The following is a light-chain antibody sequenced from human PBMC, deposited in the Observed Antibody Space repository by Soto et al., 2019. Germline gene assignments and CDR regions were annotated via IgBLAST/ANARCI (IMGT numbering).Light chain of an antibody. J-gene: IGLJ1*01. Sequence: QSALTQPASLSGSPGQSIAISCTGTSSDDGGYNYVSWYKPQPGKAPKLLINDVSNRPSGVSSRFSGSKSGNTASLTISGINYKEKADSCCRSYTVRSPDVFGPGTKPTVL. CDR2: DVS. CDR3: RSYTVRSPDV. CDR1: SSDDGGYNY. V-gene: IGLV2-14*01.